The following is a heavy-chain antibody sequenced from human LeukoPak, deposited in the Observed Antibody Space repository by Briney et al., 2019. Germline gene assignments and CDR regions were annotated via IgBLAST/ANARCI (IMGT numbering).Heavy chain of an antibody. J-gene: IGHJ4*02. Sequence: PGRSLRLSCAASGFTFDDYAMHWVRQAPGKGLEWVSGISWNSGSIGYADSVKGRFTISRDNAKNSLYLQMNSLRAEDTALYYCAKDLDYYDSSGYYSYWGQGTLVTVSS. V-gene: IGHV3-9*01. CDR1: GFTFDDYA. CDR3: AKDLDYYDSSGYYSY. CDR2: ISWNSGSI. D-gene: IGHD3-22*01.